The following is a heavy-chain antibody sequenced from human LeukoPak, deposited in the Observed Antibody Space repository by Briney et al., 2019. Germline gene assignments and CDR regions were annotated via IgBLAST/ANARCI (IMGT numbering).Heavy chain of an antibody. J-gene: IGHJ6*02. CDR2: ISSSGITI. V-gene: IGHV3-11*04. D-gene: IGHD3-10*01. CDR1: GFRFSDYY. CDR3: ARDYTSRVRGVIIPYYGMDV. Sequence: GGSLRLSCAASGFRFSDYYMTWIRQAPGMGLEWLSYISSSGITIYYADSVKGRFTISRDNAKNSLYLQMNSLRAEDTAVYYCARDYTSRVRGVIIPYYGMDVWGQGTTVTVSS.